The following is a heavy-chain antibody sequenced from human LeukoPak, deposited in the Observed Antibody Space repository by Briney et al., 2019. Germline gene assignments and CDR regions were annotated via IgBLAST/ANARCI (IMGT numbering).Heavy chain of an antibody. D-gene: IGHD1-26*01. V-gene: IGHV3-7*01. CDR1: GFTFSSYW. CDR3: ARDVGASAPDAFDI. CDR2: IKQDGREK. J-gene: IGHJ3*02. Sequence: PGGSLRLSCAASGFTFSSYWMSWVRQAPGKGLEWVANIKQDGREKYYVDSVKGRFTISRDNAKNSLYLQMNSLRAEDTAVYYCARDVGASAPDAFDIWGQGTMVTVSS.